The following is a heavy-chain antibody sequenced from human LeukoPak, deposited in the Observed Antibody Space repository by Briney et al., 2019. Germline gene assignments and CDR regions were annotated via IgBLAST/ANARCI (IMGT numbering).Heavy chain of an antibody. CDR2: IRYDGSNK. CDR3: AKDSRTDF. V-gene: IGHV3-30*02. J-gene: IGHJ4*02. Sequence: PGGSLRLSCAASGFTFSIYGMHRLRQARGKGLESVAFIRYDGSNKNYADSVKGRFTIARDNSKNTLYLQMNSLRAEDTVLYYCAKDSRTDFWGQGTLVTVSS. CDR1: GFTFSIYG.